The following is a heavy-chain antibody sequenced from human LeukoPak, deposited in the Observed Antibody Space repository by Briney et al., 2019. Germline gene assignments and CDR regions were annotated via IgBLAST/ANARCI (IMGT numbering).Heavy chain of an antibody. J-gene: IGHJ4*01. CDR1: GYTFTGYY. CDR2: INPNSGGT. Sequence: VASVKVSCKASGYTFTGYYMHWVRQAPGQGLERMGWINPNSGGTNYAQKFQGRVTMTRGTSISTAYMELSRMRSDDTAVYYCAREPSGNYIDYTGDGNLVTASS. CDR3: AREPSGNYIDY. V-gene: IGHV1-2*02. D-gene: IGHD1-7*01.